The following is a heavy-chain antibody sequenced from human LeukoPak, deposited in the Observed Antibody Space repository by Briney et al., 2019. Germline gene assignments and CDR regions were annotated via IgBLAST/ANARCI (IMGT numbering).Heavy chain of an antibody. CDR1: GYTFTGYY. J-gene: IGHJ4*02. CDR2: INPSGGST. V-gene: IGHV1-46*01. Sequence: ASVKVSCKASGYTFTGYYMHWVRQAPGQGLEWMGIINPSGGSTSYAQKFQGRVTMTRDTSTSTVYMELSSLRSEDTAVYYCARPQRFYSSSLHYFDYWGQGTLVTVSS. D-gene: IGHD6-13*01. CDR3: ARPQRFYSSSLHYFDY.